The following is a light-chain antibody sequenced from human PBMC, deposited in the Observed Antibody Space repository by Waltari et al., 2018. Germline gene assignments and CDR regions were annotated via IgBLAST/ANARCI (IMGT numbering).Light chain of an antibody. CDR3: QQRTIWSGP. Sequence: VLTQSPATLSLSPGERATLSCRASEGIGNYLAWYQQKPGQAPRLLIYDASTRATGIPARFSGSGSGTDFTLTISSLEPDDFAVYYCQQRTIWSGPFGQGTKVEIK. CDR2: DAS. CDR1: EGIGNY. J-gene: IGKJ1*01. V-gene: IGKV3-11*01.